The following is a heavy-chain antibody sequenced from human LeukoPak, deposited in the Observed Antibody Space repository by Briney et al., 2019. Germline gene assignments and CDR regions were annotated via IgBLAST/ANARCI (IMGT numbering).Heavy chain of an antibody. Sequence: PGGSLRLSCAASGFTFSSYAMFSNYAMHWVRQAPGKGLEWVAVISYDGNNKYYADSVKGRFTISRDNSKNTLYLQMNRLSAEDTAVYYCARDIYYDSSGYYGSVYWGQGTLVTVSS. V-gene: IGHV3-30-3*01. CDR2: ISYDGNNK. CDR3: ARDIYYDSSGYYGSVY. CDR1: GFTFSSYAMFSNYA. D-gene: IGHD3-22*01. J-gene: IGHJ4*02.